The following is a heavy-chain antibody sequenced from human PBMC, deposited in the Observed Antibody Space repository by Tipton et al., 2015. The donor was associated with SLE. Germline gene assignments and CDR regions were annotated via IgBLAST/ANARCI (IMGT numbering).Heavy chain of an antibody. D-gene: IGHD3/OR15-3a*01. CDR2: VDNSGST. CDR1: GGSISSSAYY. V-gene: IGHV4-61*05. J-gene: IGHJ5*02. Sequence: TLSLTCTVSGGSISSSAYYWGWIRQPPGKGLEWIGYVDNSGSTNYNPSLRSRLTISVDTSRNQFSLKLNSLTAADTAVYYWARTSLGFNFWTGSPFDPWGQGTPVTVSS. CDR3: ARTSLGFNFWTGSPFDP.